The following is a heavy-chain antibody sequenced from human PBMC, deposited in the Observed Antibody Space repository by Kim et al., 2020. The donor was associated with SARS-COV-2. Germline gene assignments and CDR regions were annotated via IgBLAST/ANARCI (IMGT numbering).Heavy chain of an antibody. CDR3: ARVPLPPYIGVEMATEQNAFDI. CDR1: GGSFSGYY. J-gene: IGHJ3*02. D-gene: IGHD6-19*01. Sequence: SETLSLTCAVYGGSFSGYYWSWIRQPPGKGLEWIGEINHSGSTNYNPSLKSRVTISVDTSKNQFSLKLSSVTAADTAVYYCARVPLPPYIGVEMATEQNAFDIWGQGTMVTVSS. CDR2: INHSGST. V-gene: IGHV4-34*01.